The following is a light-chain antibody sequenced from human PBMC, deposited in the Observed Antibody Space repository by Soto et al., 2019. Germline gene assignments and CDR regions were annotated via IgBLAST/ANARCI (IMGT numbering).Light chain of an antibody. CDR1: QSVSNSY. CDR2: GSS. Sequence: EIVLTQSPGTLSLSPGERAILSCRASQSVSNSYLAWYRQKPGQAPRLLIYGSSSRATCIPDRFSGSGSGTDFTFTISRREHEDFEVYYCQQYGSTPWTFGQGTKVEIK. J-gene: IGKJ1*01. CDR3: QQYGSTPWT. V-gene: IGKV3-20*01.